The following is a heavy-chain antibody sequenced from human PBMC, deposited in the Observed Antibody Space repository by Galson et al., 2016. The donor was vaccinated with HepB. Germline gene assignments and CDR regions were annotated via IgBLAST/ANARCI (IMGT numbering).Heavy chain of an antibody. CDR2: ISAYKGDT. V-gene: IGHV1-18*01. CDR1: GYTFLGYG. D-gene: IGHD2/OR15-2a*01. CDR3: ARDESPYRHPFLF. Sequence: SVKVSCKASGYTFLGYGLSWVRQAPGQGLEWMGWISAYKGDTRYAQKFQGRVTMTTDTSTNTVFMELRSLRSDDTALYYCARDESPYRHPFLFWGQGTLVIVSS. J-gene: IGHJ4*02.